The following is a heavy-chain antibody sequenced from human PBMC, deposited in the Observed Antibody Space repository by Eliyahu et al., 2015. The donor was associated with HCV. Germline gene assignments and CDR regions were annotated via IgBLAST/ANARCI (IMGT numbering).Heavy chain of an antibody. Sequence: QVQLVESGGGVVQPGXSLRLSCAAXGFPFXSXGXHWVRQAPGKGLEGVAVIWYDGSNKYYADSVKGRFTISRDNSKNTLYLQMNSLRAEDTAVYYCARSVTAGYSYDQPDYWGQGTLVTVSS. CDR1: GFPFXSXG. J-gene: IGHJ4*02. V-gene: IGHV3-33*01. CDR3: ARSVTAGYSYDQPDY. CDR2: IWYDGSNK. D-gene: IGHD5-18*01.